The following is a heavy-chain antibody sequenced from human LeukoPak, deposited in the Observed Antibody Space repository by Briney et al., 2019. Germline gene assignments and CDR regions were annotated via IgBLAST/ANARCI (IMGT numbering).Heavy chain of an antibody. CDR1: GFTFSSYS. CDR3: ARVLTRQKVILTGSKDNYCYYGMDV. CDR2: ISSSSSYI. V-gene: IGHV3-21*01. D-gene: IGHD3-9*01. J-gene: IGHJ6*02. Sequence: GGSLRLSCAASGFTFSSYSMNWVRQAPGKGLEWVSSISSSSSYIYYADSVKGRFTISRDNAKNSLYLQMNSLRAEDTAVYYCARVLTRQKVILTGSKDNYCYYGMDVWGQGTTVTVSS.